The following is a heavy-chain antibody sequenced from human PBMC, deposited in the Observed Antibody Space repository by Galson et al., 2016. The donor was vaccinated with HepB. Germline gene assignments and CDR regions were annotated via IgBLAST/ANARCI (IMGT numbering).Heavy chain of an antibody. Sequence: SLRLSCAASGFTVSNNYMSWVRQAPGKGLEFVSVIYSGGNTYYADSVKGRFTISRDNSKNTLYLQMNSLRADNTAGYYCAGCTTNCQQYCIWCDPWGQGALVTVSS. CDR1: GFTVSNNY. V-gene: IGHV3-53*01. J-gene: IGHJ5*02. CDR2: IYSGGNT. D-gene: IGHD2-2*01. CDR3: AGCTTNCQQYCIWCDP.